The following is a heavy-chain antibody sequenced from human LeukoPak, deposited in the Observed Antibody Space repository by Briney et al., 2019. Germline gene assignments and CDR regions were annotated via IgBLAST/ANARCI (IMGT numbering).Heavy chain of an antibody. Sequence: RPSETLSLTCAVYGGSFSGYYWSWIRQPPGKGLEWIGEINHSGSTNYNPSLKSRVTISVDTSKNQFSLKLSSVTAADTAVYYCARESSWYGFFDYWGQGTLVTVSS. CDR1: GGSFSGYY. CDR2: INHSGST. CDR3: ARESSWYGFFDY. D-gene: IGHD6-13*01. V-gene: IGHV4-34*01. J-gene: IGHJ4*02.